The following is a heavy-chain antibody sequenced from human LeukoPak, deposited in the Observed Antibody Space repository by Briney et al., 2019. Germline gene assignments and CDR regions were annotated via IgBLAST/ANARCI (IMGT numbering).Heavy chain of an antibody. J-gene: IGHJ4*02. CDR1: GYTFTNYA. CDR2: INAGNGNT. V-gene: IGHV1-3*01. CDR3: ARGGGSSSTWWIFFDY. D-gene: IGHD6-13*01. Sequence: GASVKVSCKASGYTFTNYAMHWVRQAPGQRLEWMGWINAGNGNTKYSQTFQGRVTITRDTSATTSYMELSSLRSEDTAVYYCARGGGSSSTWWIFFDYWGQGTLVTVSS.